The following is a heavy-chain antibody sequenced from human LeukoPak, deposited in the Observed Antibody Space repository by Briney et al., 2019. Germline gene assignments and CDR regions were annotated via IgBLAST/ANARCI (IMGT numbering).Heavy chain of an antibody. V-gene: IGHV4-61*02. CDR1: GGSISSGSYY. Sequence: PSETLSLTCTVSGGSISSGSYYWSWIRQPAGKGLEWIGRIYTSGSTNYNPSLKSRVTISVDTSKNQFSLKLSSVTAADTAVYYCARDGYNWNDLDYWGQGTLVTVSS. CDR3: ARDGYNWNDLDY. J-gene: IGHJ4*02. D-gene: IGHD1-20*01. CDR2: IYTSGST.